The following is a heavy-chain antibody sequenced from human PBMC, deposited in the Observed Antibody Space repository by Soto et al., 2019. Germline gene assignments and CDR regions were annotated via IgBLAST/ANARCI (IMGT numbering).Heavy chain of an antibody. CDR3: ARVPDY. CDR2: IYHGGST. J-gene: IGHJ4*02. CDR1: GGSISSGAYS. V-gene: IGHV4-30-2*01. Sequence: QLQLQESSSGLVKPSQTLSLTCAVSGGSISSGAYSWGWIRQPPGKGLEWIGYIYHGGSTYYNPSLKSRVTISVDRSKNQFSLKLSSVTAADTAVYYCARVPDYWGQGTLVTVSS.